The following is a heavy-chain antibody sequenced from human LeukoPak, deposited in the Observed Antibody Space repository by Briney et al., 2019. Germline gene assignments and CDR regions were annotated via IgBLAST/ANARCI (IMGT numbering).Heavy chain of an antibody. CDR3: ARLYDSSGYYYFDY. Sequence: PSETLSLTCTVSGGSISSGDYYWSWIRQPPGKGLEWIGYIYYSGSTYYNPSLKSRVTISVDTSKNQFSLKLSSVTAADTAVYYCARLYDSSGYYYFDYWGQGTLVTVSS. CDR2: IYYSGST. CDR1: GGSISSGDYY. V-gene: IGHV4-30-4*08. J-gene: IGHJ4*02. D-gene: IGHD3-22*01.